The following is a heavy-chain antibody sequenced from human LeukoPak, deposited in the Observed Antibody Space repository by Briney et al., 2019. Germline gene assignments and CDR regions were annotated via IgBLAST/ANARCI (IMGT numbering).Heavy chain of an antibody. Sequence: PTETLSLTCAVYGGSFSGYYWSWIRQPPGKGLEWIGAIYHSGYTFYNSSLKSRVTISVDTSKNQFSLKLQSVTAADTAVYYCATEGTVRYFDPWGQGTLVTVSS. CDR1: GGSFSGYY. V-gene: IGHV4-34*01. CDR3: ATEGTVRYFDP. J-gene: IGHJ5*02. CDR2: IYHSGYT. D-gene: IGHD1-14*01.